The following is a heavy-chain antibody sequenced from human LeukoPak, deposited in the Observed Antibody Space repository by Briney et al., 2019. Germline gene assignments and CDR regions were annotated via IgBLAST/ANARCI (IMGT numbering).Heavy chain of an antibody. Sequence: PGGSLRLSCAASGGTIGDYGMSWVRQAPGKGLEWVSGINWAGTNTFYAASVKGRFTISRDTAENSLFLQMNSLRGDDTAFYYCVKDVSSNWYSFDHWGQGTLVTVSS. CDR2: INWAGTNT. D-gene: IGHD1-1*01. CDR3: VKDVSSNWYSFDH. CDR1: GGTIGDYG. J-gene: IGHJ4*02. V-gene: IGHV3-20*04.